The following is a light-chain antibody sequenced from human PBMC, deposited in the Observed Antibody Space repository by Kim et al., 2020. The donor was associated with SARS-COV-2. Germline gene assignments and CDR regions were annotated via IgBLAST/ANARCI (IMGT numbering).Light chain of an antibody. V-gene: IGLV1-40*01. CDR2: GNS. Sequence: QMVTISGTGSSANIGAGYDVHWYQQLPGTTPKLLIYGNSNRPSGVPDRFSGSKSGTSASLAITGLQAEDEADYYCQSYDTSLSAVVFGGGTQLTVL. CDR1: SANIGAGYD. J-gene: IGLJ2*01. CDR3: QSYDTSLSAVV.